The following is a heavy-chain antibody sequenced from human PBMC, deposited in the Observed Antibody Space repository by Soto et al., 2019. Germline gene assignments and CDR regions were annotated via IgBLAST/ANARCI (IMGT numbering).Heavy chain of an antibody. CDR1: GGSFSGYY. V-gene: IGHV4-34*01. D-gene: IGHD3-3*01. Sequence: SETLSLTCAVYGGSFSGYYWSWIRQPPGKGLEWIGEINHSGSTNYNPSLKSRVTISVDTSKSQFSLKLSSVTAADTAVYYCARARCYPGVSITIFGVVITRQHPFDPWGQGTLVTVSS. J-gene: IGHJ5*02. CDR3: ARARCYPGVSITIFGVVITRQHPFDP. CDR2: INHSGST.